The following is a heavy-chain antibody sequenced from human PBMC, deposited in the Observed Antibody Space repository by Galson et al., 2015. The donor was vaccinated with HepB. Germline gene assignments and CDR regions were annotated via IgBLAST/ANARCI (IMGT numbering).Heavy chain of an antibody. D-gene: IGHD1-26*01. CDR2: IAPVGGT. V-gene: IGHV3-13*01. Sequence: SLRLSCAASGFTFSAYAMNWVRQAPGKGLEWVSAIAPVGGTYYPDSVKGRFTISRENAKNSLFLQMNSLRVGDTAVYYCARDSPTVVGATGGGYFDLWGRCTPVTVS. J-gene: IGHJ2*01. CDR3: ARDSPTVVGATGGGYFDL. CDR1: GFTFSAYA.